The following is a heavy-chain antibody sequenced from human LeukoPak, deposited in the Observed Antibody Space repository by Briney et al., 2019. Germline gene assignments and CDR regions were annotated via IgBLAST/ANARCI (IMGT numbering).Heavy chain of an antibody. J-gene: IGHJ5*02. D-gene: IGHD3-22*01. CDR1: GSTFTGYH. CDR2: MNPGSGNA. V-gene: IGHV1-8*02. Sequence: ASVKVSCKTSGSTFTGYHLHWVRQAPGQGLEWMGWMNPGSGNAGYAQKFQGRVTMTRDTSTRTAYMELSSLRYEDTAVYYCVRVFVDDSGYYNYYFDPWGQGTPVTVSS. CDR3: VRVFVDDSGYYNYYFDP.